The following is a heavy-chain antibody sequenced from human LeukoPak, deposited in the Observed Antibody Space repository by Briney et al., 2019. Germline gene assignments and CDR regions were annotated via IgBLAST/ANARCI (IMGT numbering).Heavy chain of an antibody. V-gene: IGHV3-30*02. Sequence: GGSLRLSCAASGFIFSYYGMHWVRQAPGKGLEWVAFIRYDGGNKYYADSVKGRFTISRDNSKNTLYLQMNSLRAEDTAVYYCAKDRLSYSRSWAFDYWGQGTLVTVSS. CDR2: IRYDGGNK. CDR1: GFIFSYYG. D-gene: IGHD6-13*01. CDR3: AKDRLSYSRSWAFDY. J-gene: IGHJ4*02.